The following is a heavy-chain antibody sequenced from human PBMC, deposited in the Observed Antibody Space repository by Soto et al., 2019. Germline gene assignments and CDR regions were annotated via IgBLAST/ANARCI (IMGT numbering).Heavy chain of an antibody. J-gene: IGHJ4*02. Sequence: QVQLVESGGGVVQPGRSLRLSCAAAGFTFSTYGMHWDRQAPGKGLQWVAVKFYDGSSEHYAYSVKGRFTISRDNSKNTLYLQMNGLRAEDTAVYYCARGGGSAWKPDYFDLWCQGTMVTVS. V-gene: IGHV3-33*01. CDR3: ARGGGSAWKPDYFDL. CDR1: GFTFSTYG. D-gene: IGHD6-19*01. CDR2: KFYDGSSE.